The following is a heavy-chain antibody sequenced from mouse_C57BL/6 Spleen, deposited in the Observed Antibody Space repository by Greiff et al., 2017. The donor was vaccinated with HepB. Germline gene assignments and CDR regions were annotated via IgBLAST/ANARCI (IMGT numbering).Heavy chain of an antibody. CDR2: IDPETGGT. CDR3: TRGGNFYFDY. V-gene: IGHV1-15*01. D-gene: IGHD2-1*01. Sequence: VKLVESGAELVRPGASVTLSCKASGYTFTDYEMHWVKQTPVHGLEWIGAIDPETGGTAYNQKFKGKAILTADKSSSTAYMELRSLTSEDSAVYYCTRGGNFYFDYWGQGTTLTVSS. J-gene: IGHJ2*01. CDR1: GYTFTDYE.